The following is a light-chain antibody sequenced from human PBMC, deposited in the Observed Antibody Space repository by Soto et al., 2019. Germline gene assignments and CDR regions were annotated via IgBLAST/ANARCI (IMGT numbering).Light chain of an antibody. CDR1: QRVGIN. J-gene: IGKJ1*01. Sequence: EIVMTQSPATLSVSPGETATLSCRASQRVGINLAWYQQKPGQAPRLLIYGASNRATGIPDRFSGSGSGTDFTLTISRLEPEDFAVYYCQQYGRSSWTFGQGTKVDIK. V-gene: IGKV3-20*01. CDR3: QQYGRSSWT. CDR2: GAS.